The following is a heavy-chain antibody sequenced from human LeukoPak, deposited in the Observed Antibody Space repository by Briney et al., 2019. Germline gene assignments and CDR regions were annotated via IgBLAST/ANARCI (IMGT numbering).Heavy chain of an antibody. CDR1: GYSFTSYW. V-gene: IGHV5-51*01. J-gene: IGHJ4*02. D-gene: IGHD6-19*01. CDR3: ASPGAVAGAPYDY. Sequence: GESLKISCKGSGYSFTSYWIGWVRQMPGKGLEWMGIIFPGDSDTTYSPSFQGQVTISADKSISTAYLQWSSLKASDTATYYCASPGAVAGAPYDYWGQGTLVTVSS. CDR2: IFPGDSDT.